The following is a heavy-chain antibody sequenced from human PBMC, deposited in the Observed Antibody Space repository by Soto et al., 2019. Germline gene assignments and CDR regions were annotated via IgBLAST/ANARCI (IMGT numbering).Heavy chain of an antibody. CDR3: ATRGPSRDGYNHDAFDI. CDR2: IYSGGST. CDR1: GFTVSSNY. D-gene: IGHD5-12*01. J-gene: IGHJ3*02. Sequence: GSLRLSCAASGFTVSSNYMSWVRQAPGKGLEWVSVIYSGGSTYYADSVKGRFTISRDNSKNTLYLQMNSPRAEDTAVYYCATRGPSRDGYNHDAFDIWGQGTMVTVSS. V-gene: IGHV3-53*01.